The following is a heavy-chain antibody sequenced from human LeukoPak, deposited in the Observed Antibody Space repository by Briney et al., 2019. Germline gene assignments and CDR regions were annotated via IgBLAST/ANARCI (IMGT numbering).Heavy chain of an antibody. CDR1: GFTFSSYA. CDR3: AKASSQWLVLDHVGY. J-gene: IGHJ4*02. CDR2: ISYDGSNK. Sequence: PGRSLRLSCAASGFTFSSYAMHWVRQAPGKGLEWVAVISYDGSNKYFADSVKGRFTISRDNSKNTLYLQMNSLRAEDTAVYYCAKASSQWLVLDHVGYWGQGTLVTVSS. V-gene: IGHV3-30*18. D-gene: IGHD6-19*01.